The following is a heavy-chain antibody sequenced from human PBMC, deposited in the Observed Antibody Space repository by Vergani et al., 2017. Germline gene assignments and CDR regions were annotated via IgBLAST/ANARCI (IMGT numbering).Heavy chain of an antibody. Sequence: QVQLVESGGGVVQPGRSLRLSCVASGFTFSSYGMHWVRQAPGKGLEWVAVISYDGSNKYYADSVKGRFTISRDNSKNTLYLQMNSLRAEDKAVYYCAKEPYSPTVTSYYYYYYYSDVLCQGGTITVFS. CDR2: ISYDGSNK. J-gene: IGHJ6*02. V-gene: IGHV3-30*18. D-gene: IGHD4-11*01. CDR1: GFTFSSYG. CDR3: AKEPYSPTVTSYYYYYYYSDV.